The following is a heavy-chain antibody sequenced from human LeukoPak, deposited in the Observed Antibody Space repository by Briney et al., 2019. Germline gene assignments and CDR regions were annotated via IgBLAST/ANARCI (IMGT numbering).Heavy chain of an antibody. CDR3: ARCSSSSSWYMVWYFDL. J-gene: IGHJ2*01. CDR2: IYYSGST. V-gene: IGHV4-39*01. Sequence: PSETLSLTCTVSGGSINNYYWSWIRQPPGKGLEWIGSIYYSGSTYYNPSLKSRVTISVDTSKNQFSLKLSSVTAADTAVYYCARCSSSSSWYMVWYFDLWGRGTLVTVSS. CDR1: GGSINNYY. D-gene: IGHD6-13*01.